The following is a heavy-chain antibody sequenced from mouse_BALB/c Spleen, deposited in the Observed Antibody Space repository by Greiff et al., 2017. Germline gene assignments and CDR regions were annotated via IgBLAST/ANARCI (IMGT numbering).Heavy chain of an antibody. CDR3: ARRRYDAMDY. CDR1: GYTFTSYW. D-gene: IGHD2-14*01. V-gene: IGHV1S132*01. Sequence: QVQLKQSGAELVKPGASVKLSCKTSGYTFTSYWIQWVKQRPGQGLGWIGEIFPGTGTTYYNEKFKGKATLTIDTSSSTAYMQLSSLTSEDSAVYFCARRRYDAMDYWGQGTSVTVSS. CDR2: IFPGTGTT. J-gene: IGHJ4*01.